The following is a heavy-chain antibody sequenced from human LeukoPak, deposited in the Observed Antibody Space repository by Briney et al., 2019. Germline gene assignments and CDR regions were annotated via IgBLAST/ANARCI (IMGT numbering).Heavy chain of an antibody. CDR1: GYTFTSYG. CDR3: ARPYYYDSTGYYQYYFDY. Sequence: GSVKVSCKASGYTFTSYGISWVRPAPGQGLEWMGWISAYNGNTNYAQKLQGRVTMTTDTSTSTAYMELRSLRSDDTAVYYCARPYYYDSTGYYQYYFDYWGQGTLVTVSS. V-gene: IGHV1-18*01. CDR2: ISAYNGNT. J-gene: IGHJ4*02. D-gene: IGHD3-22*01.